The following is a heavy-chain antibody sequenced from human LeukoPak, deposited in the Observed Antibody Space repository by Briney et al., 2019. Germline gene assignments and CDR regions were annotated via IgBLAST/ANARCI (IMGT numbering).Heavy chain of an antibody. CDR3: AKDLFNYDFWSAIDY. D-gene: IGHD3-3*01. Sequence: GGSLRLSCAASGFTFSSYAMHWVRQAPGKGLEWVAFIRYDGSNKYYADSVKGRFTISRDNSKNTLYLQMNSLRAEDTAVYYCAKDLFNYDFWSAIDYWGQGTLVTVSS. V-gene: IGHV3-30*02. CDR1: GFTFSSYA. J-gene: IGHJ4*02. CDR2: IRYDGSNK.